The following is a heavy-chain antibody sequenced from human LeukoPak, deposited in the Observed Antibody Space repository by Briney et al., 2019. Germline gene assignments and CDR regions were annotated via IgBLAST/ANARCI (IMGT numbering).Heavy chain of an antibody. V-gene: IGHV1-69*13. CDR3: ASDYCSSTSCSRDLDY. CDR2: IIPIFGTA. J-gene: IGHJ4*02. D-gene: IGHD2-2*01. Sequence: ASVKVSCKASGGTFSSYAISWVRQAPGQGLEWMGGIIPIFGTANYAQKFQGRVTITADESTSTAYMELSSLRSEDTAVYYCASDYCSSTSCSRDLDYWGQGTLVTVSS. CDR1: GGTFSSYA.